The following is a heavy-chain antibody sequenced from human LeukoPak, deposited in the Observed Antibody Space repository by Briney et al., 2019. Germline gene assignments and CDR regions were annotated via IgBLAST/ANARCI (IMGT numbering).Heavy chain of an antibody. CDR2: IKQDGSEK. Sequence: QSGGSLRLSCAASGFTFSSYWMSWVRQAPGKGLEWVSNIKQDGSEKYYVDSVKGRFTISRDNAKNSLYLQMTSLRAEDTAVYYCASSWGSAIDFWGQGTLVTVSS. V-gene: IGHV3-7*01. CDR1: GFTFSSYW. D-gene: IGHD3-16*01. J-gene: IGHJ4*02. CDR3: ASSWGSAIDF.